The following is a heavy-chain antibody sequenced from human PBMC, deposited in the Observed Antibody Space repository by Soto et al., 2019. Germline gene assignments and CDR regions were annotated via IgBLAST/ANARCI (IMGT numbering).Heavy chain of an antibody. CDR2: AYHSGST. CDR3: ARSPPSSYYGGSGTFDY. D-gene: IGHD3-10*01. J-gene: IGHJ4*02. Sequence: QLQLQESGPGLVRPSGTLSLTCAVSGGFTSTNNWWSWVRQPPGKGLEWIGDAYHSGSTEYNPSQKMLVSIAVDKSINQSTLKLTSATAADTSVYYCARSPPSSYYGGSGTFDYWGQGTLVTVSS. CDR1: GGFTSTNNW. V-gene: IGHV4-4*02.